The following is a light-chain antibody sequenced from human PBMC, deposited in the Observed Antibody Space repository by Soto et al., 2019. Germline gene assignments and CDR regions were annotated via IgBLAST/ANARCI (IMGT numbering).Light chain of an antibody. CDR3: QQYYSTSLT. J-gene: IGKJ4*01. Sequence: DIVMTQSPDSLAVSLGEGATINCRSSQSVFYTSNNKNYLAWYQQRPGQPPKLLLYWASNRESGVPDRFSGSGSGTDFTLTISSLQPEDGAVYFCQQYYSTSLTFGGGTKVEIK. CDR2: WAS. CDR1: QSVFYTSNNKNY. V-gene: IGKV4-1*01.